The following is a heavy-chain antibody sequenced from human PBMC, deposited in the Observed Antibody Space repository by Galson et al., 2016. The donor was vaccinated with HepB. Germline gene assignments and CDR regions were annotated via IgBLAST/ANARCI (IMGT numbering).Heavy chain of an antibody. V-gene: IGHV3-11*01. D-gene: IGHD3-9*01. Sequence: SLRLSCAASGFFFSNYYMGWIRHSPGKGLEWVSYISGSRTTMDYADSVKGRFTISRDNGKNSLLLHMNSLRAEDTAVYYCARQVITIRPSFFDYWGQGTLVTVAS. CDR2: ISGSRTTM. CDR3: ARQVITIRPSFFDY. CDR1: GFFFSNYY. J-gene: IGHJ4*02.